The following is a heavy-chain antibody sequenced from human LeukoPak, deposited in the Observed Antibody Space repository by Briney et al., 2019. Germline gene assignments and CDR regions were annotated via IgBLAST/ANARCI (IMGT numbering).Heavy chain of an antibody. D-gene: IGHD4-17*01. V-gene: IGHV1-2*02. CDR3: ARAKTVTNVFRFDY. CDR2: INPNSGGT. CDR1: GYTFTGYY. J-gene: IGHJ4*02. Sequence: ASVKVSCKASGYTFTGYYMHWVRRAPGQGLEWMGWINPNSGGTNYAQKFQGRVTMTRDTSISTAYMELSRLRSDDTAVYYCARAKTVTNVFRFDYWGQGTLVTVSS.